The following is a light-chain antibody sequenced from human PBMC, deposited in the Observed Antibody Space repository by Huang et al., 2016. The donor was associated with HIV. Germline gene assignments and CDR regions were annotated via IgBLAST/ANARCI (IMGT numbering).Light chain of an antibody. V-gene: IGKV3-15*01. CDR2: DAS. Sequence: EIVMTQSPATLSVSPGESATLSCRASQSVSSNLAWYQQKPGQAPSRLIYDASTRATGVPVRFTGSGSGTEFTLTINSLQSEDFAVYYCQQYNNWPPLTFGGGTKVEIK. CDR3: QQYNNWPPLT. CDR1: QSVSSN. J-gene: IGKJ4*01.